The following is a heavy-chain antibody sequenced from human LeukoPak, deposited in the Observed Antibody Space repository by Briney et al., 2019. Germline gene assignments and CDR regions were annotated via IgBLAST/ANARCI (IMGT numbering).Heavy chain of an antibody. CDR3: ARDMVDIVVVPLYGMDV. CDR2: ISSSSSYI. CDR1: GFTFSSYS. D-gene: IGHD2-2*01. Sequence: GGSPRLSCAASGFTFSSYSMNWVRQAPGKGLEWVSSISSSSSYIYYADSVKGRFTISRDNAKNSLYLQMNSLRAEDTAVYYCARDMVDIVVVPLYGMDVWGQGTTATVSS. J-gene: IGHJ6*02. V-gene: IGHV3-21*01.